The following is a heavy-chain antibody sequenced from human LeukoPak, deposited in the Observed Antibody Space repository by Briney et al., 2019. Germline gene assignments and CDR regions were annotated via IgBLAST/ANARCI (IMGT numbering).Heavy chain of an antibody. Sequence: ASVKVSCKASGYTFTSYGISWVRQAPGQGLEWMAWISAYNGNTKYAQKFQGRVTMTTDTSTSTAYMELRSLRSDDTAVYYCARDPLRFGELLGYFDYWGQGTLVTVSS. J-gene: IGHJ4*02. CDR2: ISAYNGNT. CDR1: GYTFTSYG. CDR3: ARDPLRFGELLGYFDY. V-gene: IGHV1-18*01. D-gene: IGHD3-10*01.